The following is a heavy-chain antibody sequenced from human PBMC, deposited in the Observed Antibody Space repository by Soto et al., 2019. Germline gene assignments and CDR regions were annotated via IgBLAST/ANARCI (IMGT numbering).Heavy chain of an antibody. CDR3: ARRRKGYCSGGSCSKQTKFEDWYFDL. Sequence: ASVKVSCKASGGTFSSYTISWVRQAPGQGLEWMGRIIPILGIANYAQKFQGRVTITADKSTSTAYMELSSLRSEDTAVYYGARRRKGYCSGGSCSKQTKFEDWYFDLWGRGTLVTVSS. V-gene: IGHV1-69*02. CDR1: GGTFSSYT. CDR2: IIPILGIA. J-gene: IGHJ2*01. D-gene: IGHD2-15*01.